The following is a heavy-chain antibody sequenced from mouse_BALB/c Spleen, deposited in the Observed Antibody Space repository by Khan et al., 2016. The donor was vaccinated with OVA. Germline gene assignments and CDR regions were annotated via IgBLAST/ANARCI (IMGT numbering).Heavy chain of an antibody. J-gene: IGHJ3*01. Sequence: QVQLKQSGAELARPGASVKLSCKASGYTFTDYYINWVKQRTGQGLEWIGEISPGSGDTYYNERFKGKATLTAEQSSSTAYMQLSSLTSEASAVYFCARRNYFGYTFAYWGQGTLVTVSA. D-gene: IGHD1-2*01. CDR3: ARRNYFGYTFAY. V-gene: IGHV1-77*01. CDR2: ISPGSGDT. CDR1: GYTFTDYY.